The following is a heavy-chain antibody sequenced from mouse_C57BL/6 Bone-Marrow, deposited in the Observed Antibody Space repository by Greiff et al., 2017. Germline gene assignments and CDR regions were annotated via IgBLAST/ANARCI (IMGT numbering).Heavy chain of an antibody. V-gene: IGHV2-2*01. Sequence: QVQLKESGPGLVQPSQSLSITCTVSGFSLTSYCVHWVRQSPGKGLEWLGVIWRGGSTDNNAAFISRLSISTDNSKSQVFFKMNSLQADDTAVYYCARGQRGYYAMDYWGQGTSVTVSS. CDR1: GFSLTSYC. J-gene: IGHJ4*01. CDR2: IWRGGST. CDR3: ARGQRGYYAMDY.